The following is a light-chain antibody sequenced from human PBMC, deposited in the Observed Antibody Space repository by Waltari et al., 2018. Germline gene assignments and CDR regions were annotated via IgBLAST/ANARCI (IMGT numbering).Light chain of an antibody. V-gene: IGLV1-40*01. CDR3: QSYDSRLSHVV. J-gene: IGLJ2*01. Sequence: QSVLTQPPSVSGAPGQSVTISCIGSSSNIRAGYNVPWYQQLPGTAPKVLIYRDINRPSGVPDRFSGSKSGTSDSLAITGLQADDEADYYCQSYDSRLSHVVFGGGTKLTVL. CDR2: RDI. CDR1: SSNIRAGYN.